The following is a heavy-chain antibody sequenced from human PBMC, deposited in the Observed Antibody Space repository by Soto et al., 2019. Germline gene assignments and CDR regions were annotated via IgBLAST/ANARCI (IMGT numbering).Heavy chain of an antibody. CDR2: IIPVVGIA. D-gene: IGHD2-2*01. V-gene: IGHV1-69*08. J-gene: IGHJ6*02. CDR1: GGTFSRYS. Sequence: QVQLVQSGAEVKKPGSSVKVSCKASGGTFSRYSFTWVRQAPGHGLEWMGRIIPVVGIASYAQKFQGRVPITADKSTSTAYMALSRLSSEDTAVYYCAGEDKDRETGLVPAAMDEMDVWGQGTTVTVSS. CDR3: AGEDKDRETGLVPAAMDEMDV.